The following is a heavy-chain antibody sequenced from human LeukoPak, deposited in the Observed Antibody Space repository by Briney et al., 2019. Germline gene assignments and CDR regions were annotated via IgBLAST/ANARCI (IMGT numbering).Heavy chain of an antibody. CDR3: ASSHGGMFLYSSSWSFDY. CDR2: IYYSGST. D-gene: IGHD6-13*01. Sequence: PSETLSLTCTVAGGSISSYYWSWIRQPPGKGLEWIGYIYYSGSTNYNPSLKSRVTISVDTSKNQFSLKLSSVTAADTAVYYCASSHGGMFLYSSSWSFDYWGQGTLVTVSS. J-gene: IGHJ4*02. V-gene: IGHV4-59*01. CDR1: GGSISSYY.